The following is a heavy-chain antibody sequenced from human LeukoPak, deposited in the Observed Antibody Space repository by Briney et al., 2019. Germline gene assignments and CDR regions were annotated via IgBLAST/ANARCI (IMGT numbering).Heavy chain of an antibody. D-gene: IGHD3-3*01. CDR2: IRSKAYGGTT. CDR3: TRAEGDFWSGYYSFDY. Sequence: PGGSLRLSCTASGFTFGDYAMSWVRQAPGKGLEWVGFIRSKAYGGTTEYAASVKGRFTTSRDDSKSIAYLQMNSLKTEDTAVYYCTRAEGDFWSGYYSFDYWGQGTLVTVSS. J-gene: IGHJ4*02. V-gene: IGHV3-49*04. CDR1: GFTFGDYA.